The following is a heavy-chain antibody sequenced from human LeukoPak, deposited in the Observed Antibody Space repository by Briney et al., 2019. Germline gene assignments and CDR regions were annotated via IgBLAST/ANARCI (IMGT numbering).Heavy chain of an antibody. J-gene: IGHJ5*02. CDR1: GGSFSGYY. CDR2: INHSGST. Sequence: PSETLSLTCAVYGGSFSGYYWSCIRQPPGKGLEWIGEINHSGSTNYNPSLKSRVTISVDTSKNQFSLKLSSVTAADTAVYYCARGHNWFDPWGQGTLVTVSS. CDR3: ARGHNWFDP. V-gene: IGHV4-34*01.